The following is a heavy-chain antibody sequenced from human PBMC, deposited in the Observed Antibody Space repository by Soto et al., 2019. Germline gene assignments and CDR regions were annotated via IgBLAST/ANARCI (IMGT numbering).Heavy chain of an antibody. Sequence: GGSLRLSCAASGFTFSSYAMHWVRQAPGKGLEWVAVISYDGSNKYYADSVKGRFTISRDNSKNTLYLQMNSLRAEDTAVYYCAREYGSGSYEYFDYWGQGTLATVSS. CDR2: ISYDGSNK. V-gene: IGHV3-30-3*01. CDR3: AREYGSGSYEYFDY. J-gene: IGHJ4*02. D-gene: IGHD3-10*01. CDR1: GFTFSSYA.